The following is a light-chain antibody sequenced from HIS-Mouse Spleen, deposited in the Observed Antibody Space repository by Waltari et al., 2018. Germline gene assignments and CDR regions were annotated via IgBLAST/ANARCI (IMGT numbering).Light chain of an antibody. V-gene: IGLV1-47*01. Sequence: QSVLTQPPSASGTPGQRVTIPCSGSSSNIGSNYVYWYQQLPGTAPKLLIYRNNQRPSGVPDRFSGSKSGTSASLAISGLRSEDEADYYCAAWDDRLSGPVFGGGTKLTVL. CDR1: SSNIGSNY. CDR3: AAWDDRLSGPV. J-gene: IGLJ3*02. CDR2: RNN.